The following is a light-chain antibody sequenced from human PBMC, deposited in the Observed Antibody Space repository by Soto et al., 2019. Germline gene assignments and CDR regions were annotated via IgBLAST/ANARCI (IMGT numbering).Light chain of an antibody. CDR3: QQLYSYPLT. CDR2: AAS. V-gene: IGKV1-9*01. J-gene: IGKJ4*01. CDR1: QGITSY. Sequence: IQVTQSPSSLSASVGDRVTITCRASQGITSYLAWYQQKPGKAPKLLIYAASALQTGVSSRFSGSGYGTDFALTISNLQPEDVATYFCQQLYSYPLTFGGGTKVEIK.